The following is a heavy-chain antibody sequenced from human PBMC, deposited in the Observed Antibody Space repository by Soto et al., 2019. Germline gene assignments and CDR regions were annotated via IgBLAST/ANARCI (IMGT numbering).Heavy chain of an antibody. CDR1: GFTFSSYL. J-gene: IGHJ4*02. D-gene: IGHD1-1*01. CDR3: ARQYSYDWHARGHFDY. CDR2: IHRDGSST. Sequence: EVQLVESGGGLVQPGGSLRLSCAASGFTFSSYLMHWVRQAPGKGLVWVSRIHRDGSSTNYADSVKGRFTISRDNAKNTLYLQMNSLRAEDTAVYYCARQYSYDWHARGHFDYWGQGTLVTVSS. V-gene: IGHV3-74*01.